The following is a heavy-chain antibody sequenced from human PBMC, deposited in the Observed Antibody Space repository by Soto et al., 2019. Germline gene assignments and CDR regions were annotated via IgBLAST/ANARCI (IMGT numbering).Heavy chain of an antibody. CDR3: ARVWYCSGGSCYGDS. V-gene: IGHV1-18*01. CDR1: GYTFTSYG. D-gene: IGHD2-15*01. J-gene: IGHJ4*02. Sequence: ASVKVSCKASGYTFTSYGISWVRQAPGQGLEWMGWISAYNGNTKYTQELQGRVTMTTDTSTSTAYMELRSLRSDDTAVYYCARVWYCSGGSCYGDSWGQGTLVTVSS. CDR2: ISAYNGNT.